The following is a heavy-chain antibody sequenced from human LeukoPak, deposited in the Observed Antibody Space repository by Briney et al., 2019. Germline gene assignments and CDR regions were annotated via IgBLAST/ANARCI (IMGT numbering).Heavy chain of an antibody. CDR3: AKDLSGLTREEIFVRAFDY. Sequence: GGSLRLSCAASGFTFSDYYMSWIRQAPGKGLEWVSYISSSGSTIYYADSVKGRFTISRDNSKNTLYLQMNSLRAEDTAVYYCAKDLSGLTREEIFVRAFDYWGPGTLVTVSS. CDR2: ISSSGSTI. CDR1: GFTFSDYY. V-gene: IGHV3-11*01. J-gene: IGHJ4*02. D-gene: IGHD3-3*01.